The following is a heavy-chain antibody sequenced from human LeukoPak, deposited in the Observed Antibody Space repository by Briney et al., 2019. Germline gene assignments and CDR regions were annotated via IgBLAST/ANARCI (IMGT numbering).Heavy chain of an antibody. CDR2: INPIFGTA. Sequence: SVKVSCKASGGTFSSYAISWVRQAPGQGLEWMGGINPIFGTANYAQKFQGRVTITTDESTSTAYMELSSLRSEDTAVYYCARGGMTTVTKRWFDPWGQGTLVTVSS. J-gene: IGHJ5*02. D-gene: IGHD4-17*01. CDR3: ARGGMTTVTKRWFDP. V-gene: IGHV1-69*05. CDR1: GGTFSSYA.